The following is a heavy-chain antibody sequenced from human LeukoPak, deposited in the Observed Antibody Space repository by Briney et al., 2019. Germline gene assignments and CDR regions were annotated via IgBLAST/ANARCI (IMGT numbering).Heavy chain of an antibody. D-gene: IGHD3-22*01. V-gene: IGHV1-18*01. Sequence: ASVKVSCKASGYTFTSYGISWVRQAPGQGLEWMGWISAYNGNTNYAQKFQGRVTMTRDTSISTAYMELSRLRSDDTAVYYCAREFYDSSGHYDYWGQGTLVTVSS. J-gene: IGHJ4*02. CDR1: GYTFTSYG. CDR2: ISAYNGNT. CDR3: AREFYDSSGHYDY.